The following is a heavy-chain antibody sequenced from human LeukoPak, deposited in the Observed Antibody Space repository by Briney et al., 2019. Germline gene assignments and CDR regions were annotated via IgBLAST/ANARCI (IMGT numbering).Heavy chain of an antibody. D-gene: IGHD4-23*01. CDR2: IIPILGIA. CDR3: ARVKGVFMTTVVTYDY. J-gene: IGHJ4*02. Sequence: SVKVSCKASGGTFSSYAISWVRQAPGQGLEWMGRIIPILGIANYAQKFQGRVTITADKSTSTAYMELSSLRSEDTAVYYCARVKGVFMTTVVTYDYWGQGTLVTVSS. CDR1: GGTFSSYA. V-gene: IGHV1-69*04.